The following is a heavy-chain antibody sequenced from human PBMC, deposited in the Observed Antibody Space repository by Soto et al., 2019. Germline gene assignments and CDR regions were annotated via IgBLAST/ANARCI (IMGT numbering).Heavy chain of an antibody. Sequence: QVQLVESGGGVVQPGRSLRLSCAASGFTFSSYGMHWVRQAPGKGLEWVAVISYDGSNKYYADSVKGRFTISRDNSKNTLYLQMNSLRAEDTAVYYCAKDSYCGGDCYSAYFDYWGQGTLVTVSS. V-gene: IGHV3-30*18. CDR1: GFTFSSYG. CDR3: AKDSYCGGDCYSAYFDY. D-gene: IGHD2-21*02. CDR2: ISYDGSNK. J-gene: IGHJ4*02.